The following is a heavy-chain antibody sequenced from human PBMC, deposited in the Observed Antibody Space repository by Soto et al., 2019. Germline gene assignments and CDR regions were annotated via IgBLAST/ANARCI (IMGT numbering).Heavy chain of an antibody. Sequence: EVQLLESGGGLVQPGGSLRLSCAASGFTFSSYAMSWVRQPPGKGLEWVSAISGSGGSTYYADSVKGRFTISRDNSKNTLYLQMNSLRAEDTAVYYCAKGIGPYSSSWPSDGYFDYWGQGTLVTVSS. CDR2: ISGSGGST. D-gene: IGHD6-13*01. V-gene: IGHV3-23*01. CDR1: GFTFSSYA. J-gene: IGHJ4*02. CDR3: AKGIGPYSSSWPSDGYFDY.